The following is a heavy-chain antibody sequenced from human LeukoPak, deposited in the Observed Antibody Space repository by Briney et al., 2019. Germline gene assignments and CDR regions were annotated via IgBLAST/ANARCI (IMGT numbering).Heavy chain of an antibody. CDR3: ARAERVVVAAPDY. V-gene: IGHV3-30-3*01. Sequence: GGSLRLSCAASGFTFSSYAMHWVRQAPGRGLEWVAVISYDGSNKYYADSVKGRFTISRDNSKNTLYLQMNSLRAEDTAVYYCARAERVVVAAPDYWGQGTLVTVSS. CDR2: ISYDGSNK. CDR1: GFTFSSYA. D-gene: IGHD2-15*01. J-gene: IGHJ4*02.